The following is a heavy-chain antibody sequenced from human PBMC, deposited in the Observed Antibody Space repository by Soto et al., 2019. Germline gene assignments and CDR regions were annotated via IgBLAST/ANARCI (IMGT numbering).Heavy chain of an antibody. CDR3: ARHNYGSGSTYFDY. CDR1: GLSVTSYY. D-gene: IGHD3-10*01. Sequence: PSDTLSLTCTFPGLSVTSYYWSCILQPPGKGLEWIGYIYYSGSTNYNPSLKSRVTISVDTSKNQFSLKLNSMTAADTAVYYCARHNYGSGSTYFDYWGQGTLVTVS. V-gene: IGHV4-59*08. CDR2: IYYSGST. J-gene: IGHJ4*02.